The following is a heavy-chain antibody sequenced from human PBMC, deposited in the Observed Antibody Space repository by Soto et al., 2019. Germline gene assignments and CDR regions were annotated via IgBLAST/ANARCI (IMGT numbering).Heavy chain of an antibody. CDR3: ARDHVVSRNWFDP. D-gene: IGHD2-21*01. V-gene: IGHV4-34*01. CDR2: INHSGST. J-gene: IGHJ5*02. Sequence: SETLSLTCAVYGGSFSGYYWSWIRQPPGKGLEWIGEINHSGSTNYNPSLKSRVTISVDTSKNTLYLQMNSLRAEDTAVYYCARDHVVSRNWFDPWGQGTLVTVSS. CDR1: GGSFSGYY.